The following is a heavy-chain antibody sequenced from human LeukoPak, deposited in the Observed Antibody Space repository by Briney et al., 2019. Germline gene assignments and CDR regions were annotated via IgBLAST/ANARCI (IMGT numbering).Heavy chain of an antibody. CDR1: GYTFTSYG. J-gene: IGHJ4*02. Sequence: ASVKVSCKASGYTFTSYGISWVRQAPGQGLEGTGWISAYNGNTNYAQKLQGRVTMTTDTSTSTAYMELRSLRSDDTAVYYCARNRIAAGVNYFDYWGQGTLVTVSS. CDR3: ARNRIAAGVNYFDY. V-gene: IGHV1-18*01. CDR2: ISAYNGNT. D-gene: IGHD6-6*01.